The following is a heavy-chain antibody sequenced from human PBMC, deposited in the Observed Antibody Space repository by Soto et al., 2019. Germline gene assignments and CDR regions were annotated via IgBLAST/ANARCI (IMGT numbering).Heavy chain of an antibody. CDR3: AKTRRGYDMFFYGLDV. D-gene: IGHD5-12*01. CDR1: GFRFSDYG. Sequence: HVHLVESGGGVVQPGRSLRLACAVSGFRFSDYGMHWVRQAPGKGLEWVAVISNDGSKKYYGDSVQGRFTISRDDSKSTVYVQMDSLKPEDTAVYYCAKTRRGYDMFFYGLDVWGQGTTVTVSS. CDR2: ISNDGSKK. J-gene: IGHJ6*02. V-gene: IGHV3-30*18.